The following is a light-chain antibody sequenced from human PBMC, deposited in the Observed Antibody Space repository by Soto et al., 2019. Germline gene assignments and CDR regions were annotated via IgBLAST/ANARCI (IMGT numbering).Light chain of an antibody. CDR2: GAS. J-gene: IGKJ1*01. Sequence: EIGLTRCPGTLSLSPGEIATLSCWSSQSVNNDYLAWYQQKPGQAPSLLIYGASRRATGIPDRFSGSGSGTDFTLTISRLEPEDFAAYYCQQYGSSPRKFGQGTKV. CDR3: QQYGSSPRK. CDR1: QSVNNDY. V-gene: IGKV3-20*01.